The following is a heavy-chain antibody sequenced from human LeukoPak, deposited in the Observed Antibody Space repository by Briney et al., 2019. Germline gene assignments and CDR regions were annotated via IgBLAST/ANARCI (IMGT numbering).Heavy chain of an antibody. CDR1: GFSFMNAW. CDR2: IKSNADGGTP. V-gene: IGHV3-15*01. J-gene: IGHJ4*02. Sequence: GGSLRLSSAASGFSFMNAWMIWVRQAPGKGLEWVGRIKSNADGGTPDYAAPARGRFTISRDDSKNTLYLQMNSLKTEDTAVYYCTTFYHEYSPYWGRGTLVTVSS. D-gene: IGHD2/OR15-2a*01. CDR3: TTFYHEYSPY.